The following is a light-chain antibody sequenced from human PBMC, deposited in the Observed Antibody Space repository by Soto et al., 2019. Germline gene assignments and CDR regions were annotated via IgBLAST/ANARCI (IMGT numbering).Light chain of an antibody. V-gene: IGLV3-21*02. CDR3: QLWDTSSDHVV. J-gene: IGLJ2*01. CDR2: DNS. Sequence: SSELTQPPSVSVAPGQTARITCGGNNIGSKSVHWSQQKPGQAPVLVVYDNSDRPSGIPERFSGSNSGNTATLTISRVEAGDEADYYCQLWDTSSDHVVFGGGTKLTVL. CDR1: NIGSKS.